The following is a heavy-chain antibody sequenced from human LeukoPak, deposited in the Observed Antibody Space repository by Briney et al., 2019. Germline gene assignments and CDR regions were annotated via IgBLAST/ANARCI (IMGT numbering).Heavy chain of an antibody. V-gene: IGHV3-30*02. CDR1: GFTPSSYG. D-gene: IGHD5-18*01. Sequence: GGSLRLSCAASGFTPSSYGMHWVRQAPGKGLEWVAFIRYDGSNKYYADSVKGRFTISRDNSKNTLYLQMSSLRAEDTAVYYCAKDHLGYSYGSNSVDYWGQGTLVTVSS. J-gene: IGHJ4*02. CDR3: AKDHLGYSYGSNSVDY. CDR2: IRYDGSNK.